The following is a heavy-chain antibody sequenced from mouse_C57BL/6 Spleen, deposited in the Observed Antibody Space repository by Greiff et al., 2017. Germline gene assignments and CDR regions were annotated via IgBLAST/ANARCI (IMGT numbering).Heavy chain of an antibody. CDR3: ARSSFTRGAMDY. V-gene: IGHV1-53*01. CDR1: GYTFTSYW. CDR2: INPSNGGT. Sequence: QVQLQQPGPELVKPGASVKLSCKASGYTFTSYWMHWVKQRPGQGLEWIGNINPSNGGTNYNEKFKSKATLTVDKSSSTAYMQLSSLTSEDSAVYYCARSSFTRGAMDYWGQGTSVTVSS. D-gene: IGHD1-1*01. J-gene: IGHJ4*01.